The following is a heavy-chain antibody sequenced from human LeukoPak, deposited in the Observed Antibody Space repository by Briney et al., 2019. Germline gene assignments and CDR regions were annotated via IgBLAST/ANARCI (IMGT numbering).Heavy chain of an antibody. CDR3: AREVATIGPFDY. Sequence: ASVKVSCKASGYTFTSYDINWVRQATGQALEWMGWISAYNGNTNYAQKLQGRVTMTTDTSTSTAYMELRSLRSDDTAVYYCAREVATIGPFDYWGQGTLVTVSS. D-gene: IGHD5-12*01. V-gene: IGHV1-18*01. CDR1: GYTFTSYD. CDR2: ISAYNGNT. J-gene: IGHJ4*02.